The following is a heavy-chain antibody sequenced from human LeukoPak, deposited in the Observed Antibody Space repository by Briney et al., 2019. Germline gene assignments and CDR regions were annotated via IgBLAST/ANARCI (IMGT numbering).Heavy chain of an antibody. D-gene: IGHD3-9*01. CDR2: ISGSGGTT. V-gene: IGHV3-23*01. Sequence: PGGSLRLSCAASGFTFSSYAMTWVRQAPGRRLEWVSAISGSGGTTYYADSVRGRFTISRDNSKNTLYLQMNSLRGEDTAIYYCAKGLINDWSALEYWGQGTLVTVSS. J-gene: IGHJ4*02. CDR3: AKGLINDWSALEY. CDR1: GFTFSSYA.